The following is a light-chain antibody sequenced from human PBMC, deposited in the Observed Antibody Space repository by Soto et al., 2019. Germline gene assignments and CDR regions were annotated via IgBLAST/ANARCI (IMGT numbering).Light chain of an antibody. CDR1: QSVSSSY. CDR3: QQYGSSPGT. Sequence: EIVLTQSPGTLSLSPGERATLSCRASQSVSSSYLAWYQQKPGQAHRLLIYGAYSRATGIQDRFSGSGSGTDFTLTISRLEPEDFAVYYCQQYGSSPGTFGQGTRLEIK. V-gene: IGKV3-20*01. CDR2: GAY. J-gene: IGKJ5*01.